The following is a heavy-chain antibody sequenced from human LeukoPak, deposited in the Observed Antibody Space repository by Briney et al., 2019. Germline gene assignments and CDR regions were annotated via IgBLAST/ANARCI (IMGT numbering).Heavy chain of an antibody. Sequence: VASVKVSCKSSGYTFTSYGITWVRQAPGQGLEWMGWINGYNGNTNYAQKLQGRVTMTTDTSTSTAYMELRSLRSDDTAVYYCARVVVISNDAFDIWGQGTMVTVSS. CDR1: GYTFTSYG. V-gene: IGHV1-18*01. J-gene: IGHJ3*02. CDR2: INGYNGNT. D-gene: IGHD3-22*01. CDR3: ARVVVISNDAFDI.